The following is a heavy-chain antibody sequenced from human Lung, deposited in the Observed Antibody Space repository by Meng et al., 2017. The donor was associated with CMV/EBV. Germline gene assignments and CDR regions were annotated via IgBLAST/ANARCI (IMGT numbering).Heavy chain of an antibody. V-gene: IGHV4-61*01. CDR1: SGSYY. CDR3: AREGDCSSTSCDGGGNWFDP. CDR2: IYYSGST. D-gene: IGHD2-2*01. J-gene: IGHJ5*02. Sequence: SGSYYWSWIRRPPGKGLEWIGSIYYSGSTNHNPSLKSRVTISVDTSKNQFSLKLSSVTAAVTAVYYCAREGDCSSTSCDGGGNWFDPWGQGTLVTVSS.